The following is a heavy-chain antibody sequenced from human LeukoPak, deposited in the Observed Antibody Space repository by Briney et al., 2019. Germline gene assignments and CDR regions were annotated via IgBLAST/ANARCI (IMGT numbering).Heavy chain of an antibody. CDR1: GFTFSSYA. Sequence: GGSLRLSCAASGFTFSSYAMSWVRQAPGKGLEWVSAISGSGGSTYYADSVKGRFTISRDNSKNTLYLQMNSLRAEDTAVYYCAKVGVVRYYYYMDVWGKGTTVTVSS. D-gene: IGHD3-3*01. CDR3: AKVGVVRYYYYMDV. V-gene: IGHV3-23*01. J-gene: IGHJ6*03. CDR2: ISGSGGST.